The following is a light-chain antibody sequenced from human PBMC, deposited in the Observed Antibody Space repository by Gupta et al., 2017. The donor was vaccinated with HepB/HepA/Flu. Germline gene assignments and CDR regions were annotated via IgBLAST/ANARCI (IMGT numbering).Light chain of an antibody. J-gene: IGKJ1*01. CDR2: AAS. Sequence: DIQMTQSPSSLSASVGDRVTITCRASQSISSYLHWYQQKPGKAPKLLIYAASRLQSGVPSRFSGSGSGTDFTLTISRLQPEDFATYYCQQCYSTPWTFGQGTKVEIK. V-gene: IGKV1-39*01. CDR1: QSISSY. CDR3: QQCYSTPWT.